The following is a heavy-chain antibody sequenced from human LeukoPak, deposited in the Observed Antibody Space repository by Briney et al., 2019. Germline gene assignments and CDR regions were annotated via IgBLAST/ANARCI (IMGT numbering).Heavy chain of an antibody. Sequence: GGSLRLSCAASGFSISSYEMNWVRQAPGKGLEWVSHISSSGSTIWYADSVKGRFTISRDNAKNSLYLQMNSLRAEDTAVYYCARVELAPYYYYMDVWGKGTSVTVSS. CDR2: ISSSGSTI. J-gene: IGHJ6*03. V-gene: IGHV3-48*03. CDR1: GFSISSYE. D-gene: IGHD1-7*01. CDR3: ARVELAPYYYYMDV.